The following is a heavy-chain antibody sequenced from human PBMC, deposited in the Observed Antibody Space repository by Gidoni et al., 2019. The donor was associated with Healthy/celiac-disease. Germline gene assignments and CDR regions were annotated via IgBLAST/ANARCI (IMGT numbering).Heavy chain of an antibody. CDR1: GFTFSSYS. Sequence: EVQLVESGGGLVQPGGSLRLSCAASGFTFSSYSMNWVRQAPGKGLEWVSYFSSSSSTIYYADSVKGRFTISRDNAKNSLYLQMNSLRAEDTAVYYCAGHVVDIVATTPGLWGQGTLVTVSS. J-gene: IGHJ4*02. CDR2: FSSSSSTI. V-gene: IGHV3-48*01. CDR3: AGHVVDIVATTPGL. D-gene: IGHD5-12*01.